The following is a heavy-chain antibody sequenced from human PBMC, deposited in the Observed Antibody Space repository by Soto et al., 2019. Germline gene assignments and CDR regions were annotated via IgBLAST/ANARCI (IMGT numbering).Heavy chain of an antibody. Sequence: EVQLLESGGGAAHPGGSLRLSCAASGFTFSKFAMGWVRQAPGKGLGWVSGISTSVGSTYYADSVEGRFTISRDNSKNTLYLQMNRLRADDTCVYYCWVTLRYSSYDDYWGQGTLVTVSS. J-gene: IGHJ4*02. D-gene: IGHD5-12*01. CDR2: ISTSVGST. CDR3: WVTLRYSSYDDY. V-gene: IGHV3-23*01. CDR1: GFTFSKFA.